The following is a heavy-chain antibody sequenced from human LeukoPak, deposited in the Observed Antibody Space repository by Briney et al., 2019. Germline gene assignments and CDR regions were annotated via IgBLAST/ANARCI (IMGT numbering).Heavy chain of an antibody. Sequence: GGSLRLPCAASGFTFNRNAISWVRQAPGKGLEWVSTIDGSGDKTFYADSVKGRFTISRDNSKNMVHLQMNSLTGEDTALYYCVRRGDASSGWGDHDFWGQGALVTVSS. V-gene: IGHV3-23*01. J-gene: IGHJ4*02. D-gene: IGHD6-19*01. CDR2: IDGSGDKT. CDR3: VRRGDASSGWGDHDF. CDR1: GFTFNRNA.